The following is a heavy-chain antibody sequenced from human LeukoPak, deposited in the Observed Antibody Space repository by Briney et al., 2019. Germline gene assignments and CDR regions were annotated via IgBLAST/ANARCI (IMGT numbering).Heavy chain of an antibody. D-gene: IGHD3-9*01. J-gene: IGHJ4*02. CDR3: ARMGRYYDILTGYYPEYFDY. CDR2: IYYSGST. V-gene: IGHV4-39*01. CDR1: GGSLCSSSYY. Sequence: SETLSLTCTVSGGSLCSSSYYWGWIRQPPGKGLGWIGSIYYSGSTYYNPSLKSRLTISVDTSKNQFSLKLSSVTAADTAVYYCARMGRYYDILTGYYPEYFDYWGQGTLVTVSS.